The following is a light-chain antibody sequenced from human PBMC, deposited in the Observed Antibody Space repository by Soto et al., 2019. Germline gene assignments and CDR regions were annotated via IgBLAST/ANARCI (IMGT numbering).Light chain of an antibody. J-gene: IGKJ2*01. CDR2: DVS. CDR3: QQYNNWPPYT. CDR1: QSISRN. Sequence: EVVMTQSPGTLSVSPGERATLSCRASQSISRNLAWYQQKPGRAPRLLIYDVSTRATGVPARFSGSGSATDFTLTISSLQSEDFAVYYCQQYNNWPPYTFGQGTKLEIK. V-gene: IGKV3-15*01.